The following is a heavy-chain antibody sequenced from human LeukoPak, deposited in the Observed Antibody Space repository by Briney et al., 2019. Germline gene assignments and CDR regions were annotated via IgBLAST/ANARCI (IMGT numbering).Heavy chain of an antibody. CDR3: ARDLYSSGWYQGVFDY. Sequence: GASVKVSCKASGYIFTSYAMNWVRQAPGQGLEWMGWINTNTGNPTYAQGFTGRFVFSLDTSVSTAYLQISSLKAEDTAVYYCARDLYSSGWYQGVFDYWGQGTLVTVSS. J-gene: IGHJ4*02. V-gene: IGHV7-4-1*02. D-gene: IGHD6-19*01. CDR2: INTNTGNP. CDR1: GYIFTSYA.